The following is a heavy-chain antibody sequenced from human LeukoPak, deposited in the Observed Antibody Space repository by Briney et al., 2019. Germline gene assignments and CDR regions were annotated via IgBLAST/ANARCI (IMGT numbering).Heavy chain of an antibody. CDR3: ARDRGGSSSWYLGDDAFDI. CDR1: GGSISSGGYS. Sequence: SQTLSLTCAVSGGSISSGGYSWSWIRQPPGKGLEWIGYIYHSGSTYYNPSLKSRVTISVDRSKNQFSPKLSSVTAADTAVYYCARDRGGSSSWYLGDDAFDIWGQGTMVTVSS. J-gene: IGHJ3*02. D-gene: IGHD6-13*01. V-gene: IGHV4-30-2*01. CDR2: IYHSGST.